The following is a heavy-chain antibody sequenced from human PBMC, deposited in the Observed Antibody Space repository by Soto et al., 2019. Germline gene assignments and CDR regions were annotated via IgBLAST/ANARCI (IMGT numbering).Heavy chain of an antibody. CDR2: IFHDGNT. CDR1: GATIGSGGR. J-gene: IGHJ5*02. Sequence: SETLTLTCAVSGATIGSGGRWGWVRQPPGKGLEWIAEIFHDGNTNYSQSLKSRVTISVDKSQNQFSLNVYSVTAADTAVYYCARHEGWSGPDQWGQGTLVTVSS. D-gene: IGHD3-3*01. CDR3: ARHEGWSGPDQ. V-gene: IGHV4-4*02.